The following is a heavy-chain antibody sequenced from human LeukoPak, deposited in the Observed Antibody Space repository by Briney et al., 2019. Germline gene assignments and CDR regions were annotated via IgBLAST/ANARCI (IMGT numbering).Heavy chain of an antibody. D-gene: IGHD3-10*01. CDR3: ARTYYSGSGTYQRWFDP. CDR2: ISGSGGST. V-gene: IGHV3-23*01. J-gene: IGHJ5*02. CDR1: GFTFSSYA. Sequence: PGGSLRLSCAASGFTFSSYAMSWVRQAPGKGLEWVSAISGSGGSTYYADSVKGRFTISRDNTKNTLYLQMDSLRAEDTAVYYCARTYYSGSGTYQRWFDPWGQGTLVTVSS.